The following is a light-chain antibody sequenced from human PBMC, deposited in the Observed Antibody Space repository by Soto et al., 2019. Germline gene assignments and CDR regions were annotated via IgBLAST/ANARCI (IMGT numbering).Light chain of an antibody. CDR3: LQYHNLWA. CDR2: RAS. CDR1: QNIYSN. J-gene: IGKJ1*01. V-gene: IGKV3-15*01. Sequence: IVMTQSPATLSVSPGERATLSCRASQNIYSNIAWYQQRPGQAPRLLIYRASTRATGVPARSSGSGSGTEFTLTISSLQSEDFTVYSCLQYHNLWAFGQGTKVDIK.